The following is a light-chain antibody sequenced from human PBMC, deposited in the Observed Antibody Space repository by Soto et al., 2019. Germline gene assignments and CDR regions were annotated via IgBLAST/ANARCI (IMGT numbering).Light chain of an antibody. Sequence: QSVLTQPASVSGSLVQSVTISCTGTSSDVGGYNYVSWYQQHPGKAPKIIIYEVTNRPSGDSNRFSVSKSGNTASLTISGLHAEDDADYYCSSFTSRFTFKYIFGTGTKVTVL. CDR3: SSFTSRFTFKYI. J-gene: IGLJ1*01. V-gene: IGLV2-14*01. CDR2: EVT. CDR1: SSDVGGYNY.